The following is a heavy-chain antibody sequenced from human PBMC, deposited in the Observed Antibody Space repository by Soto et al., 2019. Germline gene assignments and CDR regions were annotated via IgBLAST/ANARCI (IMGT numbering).Heavy chain of an antibody. CDR3: ARYSGSYWHYLDF. D-gene: IGHD1-26*01. CDR1: GYSFASHW. Sequence: GESLKISCKGSGYSFASHWVAWVRQMPEKGLEWIGTIYPGDSDTKYSSAFRGHVTISADTSVSTAYLQWRSLEVTDSAIYYCARYSGSYWHYLDFWGQGTLVTVSS. V-gene: IGHV5-51*01. CDR2: IYPGDSDT. J-gene: IGHJ4*02.